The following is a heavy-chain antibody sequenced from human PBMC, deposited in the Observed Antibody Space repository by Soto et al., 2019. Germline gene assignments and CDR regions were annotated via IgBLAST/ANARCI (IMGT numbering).Heavy chain of an antibody. J-gene: IGHJ6*02. D-gene: IGHD3-10*01. V-gene: IGHV3-33*01. Sequence: QVQLVESGGGVVQPGSSLRLSCAASGFTFSSYGMHWVRQAPGKGLEWVAVIWYDGSNKYYADSVKGRFTISRDNFKHTLYLQMNSLRAEYTAVYYCATEYYYGSGRGMDVWGQGTTVTVSS. CDR3: ATEYYYGSGRGMDV. CDR1: GFTFSSYG. CDR2: IWYDGSNK.